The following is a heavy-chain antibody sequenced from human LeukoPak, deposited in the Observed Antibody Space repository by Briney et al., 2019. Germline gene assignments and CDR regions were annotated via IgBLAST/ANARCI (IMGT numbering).Heavy chain of an antibody. J-gene: IGHJ6*02. CDR3: ARDRTIAAAGTEISDGMDV. CDR1: GGSISSSNW. Sequence: SETLSLTCAVSGGSISSSNWWSWVRQPPGKGLEWIGEIYHSGSTNYNPSLKSRVTISVDKSKNQFSLKLSSVTAADTAVYYCARDRTIAAAGTEISDGMDVWGQGTTVTVSS. V-gene: IGHV4-4*02. D-gene: IGHD6-13*01. CDR2: IYHSGST.